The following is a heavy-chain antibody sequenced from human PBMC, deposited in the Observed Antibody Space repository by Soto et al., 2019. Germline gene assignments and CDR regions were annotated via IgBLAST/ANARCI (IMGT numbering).Heavy chain of an antibody. CDR2: IWYDGSNK. Sequence: QVQLVESGGGVVQPGRSLRLSCAASGFTFSSYGMHWVRQAPGKGLEWVAVIWYDGSNKYYADSVKGRFTISRDNSKKTRNLDMNGLRAEDTAVYYWASAGLQLGGYYYYGIDVWGRGTTVTVSS. J-gene: IGHJ6*02. CDR1: GFTFSSYG. V-gene: IGHV3-33*01. CDR3: ASAGLQLGGYYYYGIDV. D-gene: IGHD5-12*01.